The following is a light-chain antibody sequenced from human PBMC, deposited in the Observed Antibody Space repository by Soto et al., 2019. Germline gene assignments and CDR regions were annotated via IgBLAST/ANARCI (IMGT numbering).Light chain of an antibody. CDR2: EVS. CDR3: RSYSSGSTLYV. CDR1: SSDVGGYNY. J-gene: IGLJ1*01. V-gene: IGLV2-14*01. Sequence: QSVLTQPASVSGSPGQSITISCTGTSSDVGGYNYVSWYQQHPGKAPKLMIYEVSNRPSGVSNRFSGSKSGNTASLTISGLQPEDEADSHCRSYSSGSTLYVSGSGTKVTVL.